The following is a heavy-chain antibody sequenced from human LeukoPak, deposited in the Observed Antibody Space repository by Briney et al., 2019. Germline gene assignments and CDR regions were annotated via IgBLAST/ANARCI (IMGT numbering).Heavy chain of an antibody. CDR2: ISSSSSYI. V-gene: IGHV3-21*04. J-gene: IGHJ3*02. CDR3: ARDLRKSPGYSYGVGAFDI. CDR1: GFTFSNYN. Sequence: GGSLRLSCAASGFTFSNYNMNWVRQAPGKGLEWVSSISSSSSYIYYADSVKGRFTISRDNAKNSLYLQMNSLRAEDTAVYYCARDLRKSPGYSYGVGAFDIWGQGTMVTVSS. D-gene: IGHD5-18*01.